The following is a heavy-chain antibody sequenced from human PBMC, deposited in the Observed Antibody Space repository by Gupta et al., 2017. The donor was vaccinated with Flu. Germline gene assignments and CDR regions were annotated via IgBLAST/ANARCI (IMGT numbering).Heavy chain of an antibody. CDR3: ARGGGQWLVMSLWFDP. J-gene: IGHJ5*02. V-gene: IGHV1-3*01. CDR1: GYTFTSYA. CDR2: INAGNGNT. Sequence: QVQLVQSGAEVKKPGASVKVSCKASGYTFTSYAMHWVRQAPGQRLEWMGWINAGNGNTKYSQKFQGRVTITRDTSASTAYMELSSLRSEDTAVYYCARGGGQWLVMSLWFDPWGQGTLVTVSS. D-gene: IGHD6-19*01.